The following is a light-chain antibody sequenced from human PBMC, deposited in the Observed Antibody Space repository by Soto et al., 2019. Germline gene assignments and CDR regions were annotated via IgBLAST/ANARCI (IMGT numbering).Light chain of an antibody. J-gene: IGKJ4*01. CDR3: QQYNNWPPVT. V-gene: IGKV3-15*01. CDR1: QSVTNN. Sequence: EIVMTQSPATLSVSPGERATLSCRASQSVTNNLAWYQQKAGQAPRLLIYGASTRATGVPARFSGSGFGTEFALTISTLQSEDFAVYYWQQYNNWPPVTFGGGTKVEIK. CDR2: GAS.